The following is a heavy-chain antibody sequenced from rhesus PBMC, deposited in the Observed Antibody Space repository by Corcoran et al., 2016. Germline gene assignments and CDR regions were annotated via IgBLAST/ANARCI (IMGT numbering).Heavy chain of an antibody. CDR2: IYGSGSST. D-gene: IGHD6-25*01. Sequence: QLQLQESGPGLVKPSETLSVTCAVSGGSISSSYWSWIRQAPGKGLEWIGYIYGSGSSTNYNPSLKSRVTISKDTSKNQFSLKLSSVTAADTAVYYCASPFTAAGGYWGQGVLVTVSS. V-gene: IGHV4-169*02. J-gene: IGHJ4*01. CDR1: GGSISSSY. CDR3: ASPFTAAGGY.